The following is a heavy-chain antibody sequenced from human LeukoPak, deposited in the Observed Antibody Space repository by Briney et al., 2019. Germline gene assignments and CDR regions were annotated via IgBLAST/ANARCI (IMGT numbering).Heavy chain of an antibody. CDR2: INHSGST. Sequence: SETLSLTCAVYGGSFSGYYWSWIPQPPGKGLEWIGEINHSGSTNYNPSLKSRVTISVDTSKNQFSLKLSSVTAADTAVYYCARGRIPEGYCSGGSCYSAWFVDYWGQGTLVTVSS. D-gene: IGHD2-15*01. V-gene: IGHV4-34*01. CDR3: ARGRIPEGYCSGGSCYSAWFVDY. CDR1: GGSFSGYY. J-gene: IGHJ4*02.